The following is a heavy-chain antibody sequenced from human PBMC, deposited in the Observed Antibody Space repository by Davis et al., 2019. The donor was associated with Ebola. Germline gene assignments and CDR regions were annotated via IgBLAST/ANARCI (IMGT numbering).Heavy chain of an antibody. V-gene: IGHV3-21*01. Sequence: GESLKISCAASGFIFSSYTMNWVRQAPGKGLEWVSSISVSSGYIYYADSVKGRFTISRDNAKNSLYLQMNSLRAEDTAVYYCTDYYYYGMDVWGQGTTVTVSS. CDR3: TDYYYYGMDV. J-gene: IGHJ6*02. CDR1: GFIFSSYT. CDR2: ISVSSGYI.